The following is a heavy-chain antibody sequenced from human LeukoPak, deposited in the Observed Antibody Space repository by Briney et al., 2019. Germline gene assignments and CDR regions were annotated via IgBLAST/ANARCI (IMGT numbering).Heavy chain of an antibody. J-gene: IGHJ3*01. CDR1: GGTFSSYA. Sequence: GSSVKVSCKASGGTFSSYAISWVRQAPGQGLEWMGRIIPILGIANYAQKFQGRVTITADKSTSTAYMELSSLRSEDTAVYYCAKDVQLLWSGGAFDVWGQGTMVTVSS. CDR3: AKDVQLLWSGGAFDV. D-gene: IGHD2-2*01. V-gene: IGHV1-69*04. CDR2: IIPILGIA.